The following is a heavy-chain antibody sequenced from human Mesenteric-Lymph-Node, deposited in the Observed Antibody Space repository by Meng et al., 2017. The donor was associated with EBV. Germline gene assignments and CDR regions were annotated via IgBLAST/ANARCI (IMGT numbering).Heavy chain of an antibody. CDR3: ARGSYYAGTPFDS. CDR1: GGSIVTTNW. V-gene: IGHV4-4*02. Sequence: QVQLQESGPGLVKPSGTLSLTCAVSGGSIVTTNWWSWVHQPPGKGLEWIGEIYHSGSTLYNPSLKSRVTILVDKSENHFTLELTSLTAADTAVYYCARGSYYAGTPFDSWGQGTLVTVSS. D-gene: IGHD3-10*01. CDR2: IYHSGST. J-gene: IGHJ5*01.